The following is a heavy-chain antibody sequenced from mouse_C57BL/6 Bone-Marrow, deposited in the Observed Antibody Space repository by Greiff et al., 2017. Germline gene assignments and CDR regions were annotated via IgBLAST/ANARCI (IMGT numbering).Heavy chain of an antibody. V-gene: IGHV1-85*01. Sequence: QVQLKESGPELVKPGASVKLSCKASGYTFTSYDINWVKQRPGQGLEWIGWIYPRDGSTKYNEKFKGKATLTVDTSSSTAYMELHSLTSEDSAVYFCATEFYGSGGDYYAVDYWGQGTAVTVSA. D-gene: IGHD1-1*01. CDR2: IYPRDGST. CDR3: ATEFYGSGGDYYAVDY. J-gene: IGHJ4*01. CDR1: GYTFTSYD.